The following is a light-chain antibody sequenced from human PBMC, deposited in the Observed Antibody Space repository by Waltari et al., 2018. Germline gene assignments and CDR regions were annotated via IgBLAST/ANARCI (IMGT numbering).Light chain of an antibody. V-gene: IGLV2-14*03. CDR3: SSFTRASSWV. CDR1: SSDVGAYNY. CDR2: DVN. J-gene: IGLJ3*02. Sequence: HSALAQPASVSGSPGQSITLSCTGTSSDVGAYNYVSWYQQHPGKAPRLMIYDVNKRPSGVSNRFSGSKSGNTASLTISGLQAEDEADYYCSSFTRASSWVFGGGTKLTV.